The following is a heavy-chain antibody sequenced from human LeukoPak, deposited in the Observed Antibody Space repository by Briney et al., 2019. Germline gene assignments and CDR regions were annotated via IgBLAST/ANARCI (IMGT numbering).Heavy chain of an antibody. V-gene: IGHV4-39*01. D-gene: IGHD4-17*01. J-gene: IGHJ5*02. CDR1: GGSFSSSSYY. CDR2: IYYSGST. CDR3: ARQTTTTDNWFDP. Sequence: SETLSLTCSVSGGSFSSSSYYWGWIRQPPGKGLEWIGSIYYSGSTYYNPSLKSRVTISVDTSKNQFSLKLSSVTAADTAVYYCARQTTTTDNWFDPWGQGTLVTVSS.